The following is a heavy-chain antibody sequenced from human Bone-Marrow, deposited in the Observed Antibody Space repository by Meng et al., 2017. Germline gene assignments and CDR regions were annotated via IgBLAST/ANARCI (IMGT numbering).Heavy chain of an antibody. CDR2: MNPNSGNT. V-gene: IGHV1-8*01. D-gene: IGHD3-22*01. CDR1: GYTFTSYD. CDR3: ARDRPEGDYLGDSSGYYRDDAFDI. Sequence: ASVKVSCKASGYTFTSYDINWVRQATGQGLEWMGWMNPNSGNTGYAQKFQGRVTMTRNTSISTAYMELSSLRSEDTAVYYCARDRPEGDYLGDSSGYYRDDAFDIWGQGTMVTVSS. J-gene: IGHJ3*02.